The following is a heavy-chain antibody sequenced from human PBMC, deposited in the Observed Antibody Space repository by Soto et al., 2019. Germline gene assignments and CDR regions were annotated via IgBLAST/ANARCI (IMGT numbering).Heavy chain of an antibody. CDR1: GFTLRTYS. CDR3: ARVPSSGSYRSYSYFGMDV. Sequence: EVQLVESGGGLVQPGGSLRVSCAASGFTLRTYSLNWVRQAPGKRLEWISYISSSGSPIYHADSVKGRFTVSRDNAKNSLSLQMNTLRDEDTAVYYCARVPSSGSYRSYSYFGMDVWGPGTTVTVSS. J-gene: IGHJ6*02. CDR2: ISSSGSPI. D-gene: IGHD1-26*01. V-gene: IGHV3-48*02.